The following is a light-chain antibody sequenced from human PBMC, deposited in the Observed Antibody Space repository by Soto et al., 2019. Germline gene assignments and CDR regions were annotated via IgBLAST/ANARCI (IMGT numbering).Light chain of an antibody. CDR3: QQYGSSRWT. V-gene: IGKV3-20*01. CDR2: GAS. J-gene: IGKJ1*01. Sequence: ELVLTQSPGTLSLSLGERATLSCRASQSVSSSYLAWYQQNRGQAPRLLIYGASSRAPGIPDRFGGSGSGTDFTLTIGRLEPEDFAVYYCQQYGSSRWTFGQGTKVE. CDR1: QSVSSSY.